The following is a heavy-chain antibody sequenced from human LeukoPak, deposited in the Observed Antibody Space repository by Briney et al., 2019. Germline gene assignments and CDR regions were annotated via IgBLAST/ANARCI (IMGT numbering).Heavy chain of an antibody. D-gene: IGHD1-26*01. V-gene: IGHV3-13*01. CDR1: GFTFSSYA. J-gene: IGHJ3*02. CDR3: ARLGRDDAFDI. CDR2: IGTAGDT. Sequence: PGGSLRLSCAASGFTFSSYAMSWVRQATGKGLEWVSAIGTAGDTYYPGSVKGRFTISRENAKNSLYLQMNSLRAGDTAVYYCARLGRDDAFDIWGQGTMVTVSS.